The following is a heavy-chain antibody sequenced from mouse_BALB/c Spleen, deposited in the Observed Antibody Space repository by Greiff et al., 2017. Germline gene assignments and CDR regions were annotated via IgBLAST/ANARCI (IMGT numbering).Heavy chain of an antibody. J-gene: IGHJ4*01. Sequence: QVHVKQSGPSLVQPSQSLSITCTVSGFSLTSYGVHWVRQSPGKGLEWLGVIWRGGSTDYNAAFMSRLSITKDNSKSQVFFKMNSLQADDTAIYYCAPITTVVANYAMDYWGQGTSVTVSS. CDR3: APITTVVANYAMDY. CDR2: IWRGGST. CDR1: GFSLTSYG. D-gene: IGHD1-1*01. V-gene: IGHV2-5-1*01.